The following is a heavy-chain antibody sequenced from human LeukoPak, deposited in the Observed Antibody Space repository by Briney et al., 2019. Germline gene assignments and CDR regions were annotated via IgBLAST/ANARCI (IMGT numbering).Heavy chain of an antibody. J-gene: IGHJ4*02. V-gene: IGHV3-15*01. CDR3: SSWGSTPGVSSDDY. Sequence: PGXSLSLSCAASEFTINDAWMSWVRQAPGKGLEWVGRIKSKNDGGTTEYAGAVKGILTSAREETKNRRYLQIDRLKTEDTAMYYCSSWGSTPGVSSDDYWGQGTLVTVSS. CDR1: EFTINDAW. D-gene: IGHD6-6*01. CDR2: IKSKNDGGTT.